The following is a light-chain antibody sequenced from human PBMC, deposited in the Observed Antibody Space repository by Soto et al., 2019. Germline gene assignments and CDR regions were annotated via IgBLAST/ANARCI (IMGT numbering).Light chain of an antibody. CDR3: QQYFNWRYT. CDR1: QSITSN. J-gene: IGKJ2*01. V-gene: IGKV3D-15*01. Sequence: EIVMTQSPVTLSVSPGERATLSCRASQSITSNLAWYQQKPGQAPRLLIYGASARATGIPARFSGSGSGTEFTLTISSLQSDAFAVYYCQQYFNWRYTFGQGTRLEIK. CDR2: GAS.